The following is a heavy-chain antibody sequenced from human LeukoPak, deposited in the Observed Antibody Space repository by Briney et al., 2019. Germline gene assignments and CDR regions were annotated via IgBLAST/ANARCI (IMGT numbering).Heavy chain of an antibody. V-gene: IGHV3-30-3*01. Sequence: PGGSLRLSCAASGFTFSSYAMSWVRRAPGKGLEWVTFISYDGTNKYYADSVKGRFTISRDNSRNTLFLQVNDLRAEDTAVYYCARAERNAGVFDYWGQGTLVTVSS. CDR2: ISYDGTNK. D-gene: IGHD3-3*01. J-gene: IGHJ4*02. CDR3: ARAERNAGVFDY. CDR1: GFTFSSYA.